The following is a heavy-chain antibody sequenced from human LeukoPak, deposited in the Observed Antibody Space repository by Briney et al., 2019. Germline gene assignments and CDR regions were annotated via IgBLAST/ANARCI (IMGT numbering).Heavy chain of an antibody. D-gene: IGHD3-22*01. CDR2: IYPGDSDT. CDR1: GYSFTSYW. J-gene: IGHJ3*02. Sequence: GESLKISCKGSGYSFTSYWIGWVRQMPGKGLEWMGIIYPGDSDTRYSPSFQGQVTISADKSISTAYLQWSSLKASDTAMYYCARVYGDYYDSSGYYTDAFDIWGQGTMVTVSS. V-gene: IGHV5-51*01. CDR3: ARVYGDYYDSSGYYTDAFDI.